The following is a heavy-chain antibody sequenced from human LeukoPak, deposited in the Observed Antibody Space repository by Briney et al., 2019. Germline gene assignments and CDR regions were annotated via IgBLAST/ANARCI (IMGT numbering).Heavy chain of an antibody. Sequence: PGGSLRLSCAASGFIVRSNYMSGVRQAPGKGLEWVSVIYSGGSTYYADSVKGRFTISRDNSQNTLYLQMNSLRAEDTAVYYCARHHPDVLRILEWLLVFDYWGQGTLVTVSS. CDR2: IYSGGST. J-gene: IGHJ4*02. CDR3: ARHHPDVLRILEWLLVFDY. CDR1: GFIVRSNY. D-gene: IGHD3-3*01. V-gene: IGHV3-53*01.